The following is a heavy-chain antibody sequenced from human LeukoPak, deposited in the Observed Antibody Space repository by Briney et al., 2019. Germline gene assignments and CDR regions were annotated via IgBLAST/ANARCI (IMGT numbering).Heavy chain of an antibody. D-gene: IGHD3-3*01. J-gene: IGHJ4*02. CDR3: ARREWSKYYFHY. CDR1: GGSLSGVGYY. Sequence: SQTLSLTCTVSGGSLSGVGYYWSWVRQHPGTGLEWIGYIYYSGSTYYNPSLKSRVTISVDTSKKQFSLKLSSVTAADTAVYYCARREWSKYYFHYWGQGTLVSVSS. CDR2: IYYSGST. V-gene: IGHV4-31*03.